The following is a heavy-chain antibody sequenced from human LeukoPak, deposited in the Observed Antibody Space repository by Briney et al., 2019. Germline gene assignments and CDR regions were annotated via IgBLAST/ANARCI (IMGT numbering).Heavy chain of an antibody. CDR2: ISGGGGST. Sequence: GGSLRLSCAASGFTFTGYSMNWVRQVPGKGLEWVSTISGGGGSTYYADSVKGRFTISRDNSKNTLYLQVNSLRAEDTAVYYCAKGGKWDVTPFDYWGQGTLVTVSS. CDR1: GFTFTGYS. D-gene: IGHD1-26*01. CDR3: AKGGKWDVTPFDY. V-gene: IGHV3-23*01. J-gene: IGHJ4*02.